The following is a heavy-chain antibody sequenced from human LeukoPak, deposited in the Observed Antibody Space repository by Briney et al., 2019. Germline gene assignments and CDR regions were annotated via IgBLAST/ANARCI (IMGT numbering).Heavy chain of an antibody. CDR1: GGSISGYY. J-gene: IGHJ3*02. Sequence: SETLSLTCTVSGGSISGYYWTWIRQLPGKGLEWIGSISNSGTTSYNPSLKSRLSISLDTSNNHFSLRLGSVTAADTAVYYCARDVVVTSSPDAFDIWGQGTMVIVSS. D-gene: IGHD2-21*02. V-gene: IGHV4-31*03. CDR3: ARDVVVTSSPDAFDI. CDR2: ISNSGTT.